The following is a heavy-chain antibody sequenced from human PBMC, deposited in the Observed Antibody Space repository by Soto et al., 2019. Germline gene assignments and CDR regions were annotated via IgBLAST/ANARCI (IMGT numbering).Heavy chain of an antibody. Sequence: PSETLSLTCTVSGGSISSYCWSWIRQPPGQGLEWIGYIYYSGSTNYNPSLKSRVTISVDTSKNQFSLKLSSVTAADTAVYYCAREIGGLEKYYDNGPAFDIWGQGTMVTVSS. J-gene: IGHJ3*02. V-gene: IGHV4-59*01. D-gene: IGHD3-22*01. CDR2: IYYSGST. CDR3: AREIGGLEKYYDNGPAFDI. CDR1: GGSISSYC.